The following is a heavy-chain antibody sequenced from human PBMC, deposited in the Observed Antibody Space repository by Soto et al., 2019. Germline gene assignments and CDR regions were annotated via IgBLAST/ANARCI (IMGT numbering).Heavy chain of an antibody. CDR1: GGSISSGGYY. CDR3: ARSLGYCSSTSCYLGSYYYYYYMDV. J-gene: IGHJ6*03. CDR2: IYYSGRT. D-gene: IGHD2-2*01. V-gene: IGHV4-31*03. Sequence: QVQLQESGPGLVKPSQTLSLTCTVSGGSISSGGYYWSWIRQHPGKGLEWIGYIYYSGRTYYNRSLKSRVTISVDTSKNQFSLKLSSVTAADTAVYYCARSLGYCSSTSCYLGSYYYYYYMDVWGKGTTVTVSS.